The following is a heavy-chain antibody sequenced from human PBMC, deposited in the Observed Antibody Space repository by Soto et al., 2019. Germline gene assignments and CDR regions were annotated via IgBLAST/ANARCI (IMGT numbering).Heavy chain of an antibody. D-gene: IGHD3-3*01. J-gene: IGHJ6*02. V-gene: IGHV1-69*06. CDR1: GGTFSSYA. CDR2: IIPIFGTA. Sequence: QVQLMQSGAEVKKPGSSVKVSCKASGGTFSSYAISWVRQAPGQGLEWMGGIIPIFGTANYAQKFQGRVTITADKSTSTVYMELSSLRSEDTAVYYCASPTREWLPPARDYYYGMDVWGQGTTVTVSS. CDR3: ASPTREWLPPARDYYYGMDV.